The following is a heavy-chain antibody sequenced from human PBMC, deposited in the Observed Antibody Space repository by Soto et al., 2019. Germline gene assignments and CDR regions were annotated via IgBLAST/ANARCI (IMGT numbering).Heavy chain of an antibody. V-gene: IGHV3-23*01. J-gene: IGHJ4*02. D-gene: IGHD1-1*01. CDR1: GFNFSTYA. CDR3: AKDRTRRTSGYCFDY. CDR2: VRASGLNT. Sequence: EVQLLESGGKLVQPGGSLTLSCAASGFNFSTYAMACVRQAPGKGLEWVSGVRASGLNTDYAEHVKGRFYSSRDNSQNTVSLHMHSLRAEDTALYYCAKDRTRRTSGYCFDYWVQGTPVTVSS.